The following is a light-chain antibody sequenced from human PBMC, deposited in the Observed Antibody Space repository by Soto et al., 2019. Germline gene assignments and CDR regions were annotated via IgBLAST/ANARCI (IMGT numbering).Light chain of an antibody. CDR3: KEYGSAST. V-gene: IGKV3-20*01. CDR1: QSVSSSY. J-gene: IGKJ1*01. Sequence: EIVLTQSPGTLSLSPGERATLSCRASQSVSSSYLAWYQQKPGQAPRLLLYGASSRAIGIRDRFSGSGSGTDLPLTSSRREPEGVAVDYRKEYGSASTVGQGTKVEIK. CDR2: GAS.